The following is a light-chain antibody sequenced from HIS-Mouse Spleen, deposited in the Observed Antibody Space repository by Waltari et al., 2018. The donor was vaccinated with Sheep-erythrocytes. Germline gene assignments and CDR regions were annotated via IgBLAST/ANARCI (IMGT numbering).Light chain of an antibody. Sequence: QSALTQPRSVSGSPGQSVTISCTGTSSDLGGYNYFSWYQQHPGKAPKLMIYDVSKRPSGVPVRFSGSKSGNTASLTISGLQAEDEADYYCCSYAGSYNHVFATGTKVTVL. CDR2: DVS. CDR3: CSYAGSYNHV. CDR1: SSDLGGYNY. V-gene: IGLV2-11*01. J-gene: IGLJ1*01.